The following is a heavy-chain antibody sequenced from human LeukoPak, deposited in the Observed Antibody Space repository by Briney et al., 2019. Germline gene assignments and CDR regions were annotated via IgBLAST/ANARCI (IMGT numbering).Heavy chain of an antibody. CDR1: GFTFNSFD. D-gene: IGHD3-10*01. CDR2: IRYDGSNK. CDR3: TKQTGIYGWSYYGMDV. J-gene: IGHJ6*02. Sequence: PGGSLRLSCAASGFTFNSFDMHWVRQAPGEALEWVAFIRYDGSNKYYGDSVKGRFTISRDNSKDTLYLQMNSLRTEDTAVYYCTKQTGIYGWSYYGMDVWGQGTTVTVFS. V-gene: IGHV3-30*02.